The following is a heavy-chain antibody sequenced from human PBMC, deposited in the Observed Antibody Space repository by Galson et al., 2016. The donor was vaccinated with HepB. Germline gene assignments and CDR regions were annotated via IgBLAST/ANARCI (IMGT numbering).Heavy chain of an antibody. D-gene: IGHD1-14*01. CDR1: GGSIISNNHF. J-gene: IGHJ3*02. V-gene: IGHV4-31*11. Sequence: TLSLTCAVSGGSIISNNHFWSWIRQQQGKGLEWMGYIHHSGSAYNNPPFLVRAIISVDTSKNQFSLKLTSVNAADPAVYYCARKVDKPELSDDDAFDIWGQGTLVTVS. CDR3: ARKVDKPELSDDDAFDI. CDR2: IHHSGSA.